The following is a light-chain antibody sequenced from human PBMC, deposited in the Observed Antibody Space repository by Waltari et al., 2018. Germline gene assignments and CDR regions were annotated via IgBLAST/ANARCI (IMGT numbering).Light chain of an antibody. CDR3: AAWDDSLNGRWV. J-gene: IGLJ3*02. CDR1: ASNIGNNL. Sequence: QSVLTQPPSVSGTPGQRVTISCSGSASNIGNNLVNWYQQFPGKAPKLLIYRSDRRPAWAPDRFSGSKSCTSASLASSGLQAEDEADYYCAAWDDSLNGRWVFGGGTKVTVL. CDR2: RSD. V-gene: IGLV1-44*01.